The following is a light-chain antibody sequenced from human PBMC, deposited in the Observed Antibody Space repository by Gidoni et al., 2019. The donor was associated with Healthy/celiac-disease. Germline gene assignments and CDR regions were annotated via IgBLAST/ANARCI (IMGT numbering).Light chain of an antibody. CDR2: YDS. CDR1: NIGSKS. J-gene: IGLJ2*01. CDR3: QVWDSSSDHPRVV. Sequence: SYVLTPPPSVSVAPGKTARITCGGNNIGSKSVHWYQQKPGQAPVLVIYYDSDRPSGIPERFSGSNSGNTATLTISRVEAGDEADYYCQVWDSSSDHPRVVFGGGTKLTVL. V-gene: IGLV3-21*04.